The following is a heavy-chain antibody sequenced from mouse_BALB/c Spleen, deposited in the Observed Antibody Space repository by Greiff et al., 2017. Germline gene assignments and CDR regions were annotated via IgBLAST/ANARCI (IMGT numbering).Heavy chain of an antibody. D-gene: IGHD1-2*01. CDR3: TRDPTTARGFDY. CDR2: ISSGGSYT. Sequence: DVKLVESGGGLVKPGGSLKLSCAASGFTFSSYTMSWVRQTPEKRLEWVATISSGGSYTYYPDSVKGRFTISRDNAKNTLYLQMSSLKSEDTAMYYCTRDPTTARGFDYWGQGTTLTVSS. J-gene: IGHJ2*01. CDR1: GFTFSSYT. V-gene: IGHV5-6-4*01.